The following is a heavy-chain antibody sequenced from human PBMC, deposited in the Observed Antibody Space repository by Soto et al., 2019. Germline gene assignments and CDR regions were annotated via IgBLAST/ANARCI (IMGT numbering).Heavy chain of an antibody. CDR1: GFTFSSYS. J-gene: IGHJ5*02. Sequence: EVQLVESGGGLVKPGGSLRLSCAASGFTFSSYSMNWVRQAAGKGLEWVSSISSSSSYIYYADSVKGRFTISRDNAKNSLYLQMNSLRAEDTAVYYCAGDGAATEIWFDPWGQGTLVTVTS. CDR2: ISSSSSYI. D-gene: IGHD6-25*01. CDR3: AGDGAATEIWFDP. V-gene: IGHV3-21*01.